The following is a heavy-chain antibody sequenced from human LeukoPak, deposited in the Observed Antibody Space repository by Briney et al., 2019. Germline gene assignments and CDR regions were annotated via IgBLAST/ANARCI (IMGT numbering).Heavy chain of an antibody. CDR1: GFTFSSYE. Sequence: GGSLRLSCAASGFTFSSYEMNWVRQAPGKGLEWVSYISSSGRTIYYEDSVKGRFSISRDNAKNSLYLQMNSLRAEDTAVYYCARVPPNEEYFDYWGQGTLVTVSS. CDR3: ARVPPNEEYFDY. V-gene: IGHV3-48*03. CDR2: ISSSGRTI. J-gene: IGHJ4*02. D-gene: IGHD2-8*01.